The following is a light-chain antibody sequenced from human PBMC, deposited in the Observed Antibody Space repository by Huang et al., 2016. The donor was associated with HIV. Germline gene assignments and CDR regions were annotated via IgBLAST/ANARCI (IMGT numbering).Light chain of an antibody. Sequence: EIVMTQSPATLSVSPGEGATLSCRASQSISSNLAWYQQKPGQPPRLLIYGSSTRATGSPARFSGSVSGTDFTLTISSLQSEDFALYYWQQYNNWPSFGQGTKLEIK. CDR1: QSISSN. CDR2: GSS. J-gene: IGKJ2*01. CDR3: QQYNNWPS. V-gene: IGKV3-15*01.